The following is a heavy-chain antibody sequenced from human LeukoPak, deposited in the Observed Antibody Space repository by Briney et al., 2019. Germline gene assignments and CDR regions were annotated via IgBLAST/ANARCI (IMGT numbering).Heavy chain of an antibody. J-gene: IGHJ3*02. CDR1: GGSITSYY. CDR2: VFATGST. Sequence: SETLSLTCTVSGGSITSYYWSWIRQPAGKGLEWIGRVFATGSTNYNPSLKSRVTMSVDASRNQFSLKPSSVTAADTAVYYCARLIQAMGAFDIWGQGTMVTVSS. D-gene: IGHD5-18*01. V-gene: IGHV4-4*07. CDR3: ARLIQAMGAFDI.